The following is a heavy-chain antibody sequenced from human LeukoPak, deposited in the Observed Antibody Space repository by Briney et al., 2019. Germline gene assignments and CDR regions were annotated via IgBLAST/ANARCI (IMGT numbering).Heavy chain of an antibody. V-gene: IGHV4-39*01. D-gene: IGHD6-19*01. CDR3: ARLRAVAGKKDY. CDR1: GGPISSSSYY. J-gene: IGHJ4*02. CDR2: IYYSGST. Sequence: SETLSLTCTVSGGPISSSSYYWGWIRQPPGKGLEWIGTIYYSGSTYYNPSLKSRVTISADTSKNQFSLKLNSVTAADTAVYYCARLRAVAGKKDYWGQGTLVTVSP.